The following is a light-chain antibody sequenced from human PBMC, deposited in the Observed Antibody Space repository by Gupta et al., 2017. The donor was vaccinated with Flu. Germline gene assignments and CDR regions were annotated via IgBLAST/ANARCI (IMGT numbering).Light chain of an antibody. CDR3: SSYTSSSTYV. CDR2: DVS. V-gene: IGLV2-14*04. J-gene: IGLJ1*01. Sequence: SITISCTGTSSDVGGYNYVSWYQQHPGKAPKLMIYDVSNRPSGVSNRFSGSKSGNTASLTISWLQAEDEADYYCSSYTSSSTYVFGTGTKVTVL. CDR1: SSDVGGYNY.